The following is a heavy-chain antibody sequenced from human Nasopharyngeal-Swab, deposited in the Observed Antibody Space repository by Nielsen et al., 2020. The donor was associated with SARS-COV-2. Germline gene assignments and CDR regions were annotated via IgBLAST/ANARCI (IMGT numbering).Heavy chain of an antibody. J-gene: IGHJ5*02. Sequence: RQAPGKGLGWIGYIYYSGSTNYNPSLKSRVTISVDTSKNQFSLKLSSVTAADTAVYYCAREIYDGHHDPWGQGTLVTVSS. V-gene: IGHV4-59*01. D-gene: IGHD3-3*01. CDR2: IYYSGST. CDR3: AREIYDGHHDP.